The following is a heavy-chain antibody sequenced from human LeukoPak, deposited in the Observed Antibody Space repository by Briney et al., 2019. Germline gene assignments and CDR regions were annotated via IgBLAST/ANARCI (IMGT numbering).Heavy chain of an antibody. CDR1: GFTFSSYA. V-gene: IGHV3-30-3*01. J-gene: IGHJ4*02. CDR2: ISYDGSNK. D-gene: IGHD3-10*01. CDR3: AKGISGRGFYYFDY. Sequence: PGGSLRLSCAASGFTFSSYAMHWVRQAPGKGLEWVAVISYDGSNKYYADSVKGRFTISRDNSKNTLYLQMNSLRAEDTAVYYCAKGISGRGFYYFDYWGQGTLVTVSS.